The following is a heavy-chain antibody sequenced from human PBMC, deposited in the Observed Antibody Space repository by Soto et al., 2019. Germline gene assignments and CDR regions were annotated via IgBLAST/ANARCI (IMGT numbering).Heavy chain of an antibody. V-gene: IGHV1-8*01. Sequence: EASVKVSCKASGYTFTSYDINWVRQATGQGLEWMGWMNPNSGNTGYAQKFQGRVTMTRNTSISTAYMELSSLRSEDTAVYYCARAFSVLLWFGETQNWFDPWGQGTLVTVSS. CDR1: GYTFTSYD. J-gene: IGHJ5*02. CDR2: MNPNSGNT. D-gene: IGHD3-10*01. CDR3: ARAFSVLLWFGETQNWFDP.